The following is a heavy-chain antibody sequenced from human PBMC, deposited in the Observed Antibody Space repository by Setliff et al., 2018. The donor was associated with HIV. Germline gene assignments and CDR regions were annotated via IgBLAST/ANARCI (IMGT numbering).Heavy chain of an antibody. CDR3: VASSSWSCRLNY. D-gene: IGHD6-13*01. CDR2: IYHTEYT. V-gene: IGHV4-4*02. Sequence: SETLSLTCAVSGGPLSSDNWWTWVRQPPGKGLEWIGEIYHTEYTNYSPSLKSRVSMSVDRSKNQFSLKLTSVTAADTGIYYCVASSSWSCRLNYWGQGTQVTVSS. CDR1: GGPLSSDNW. J-gene: IGHJ4*02.